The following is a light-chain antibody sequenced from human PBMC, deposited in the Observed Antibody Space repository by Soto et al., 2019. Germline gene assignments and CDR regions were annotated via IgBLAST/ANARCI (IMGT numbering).Light chain of an antibody. CDR2: GTS. CDR1: QSVTSSY. V-gene: IGKV3-20*01. Sequence: EIGLTQSPGTLSLSPGERATLSCRASQSVTSSYLAWYQQKPGQAPRLLIYGTSNRATGIPDRFSGSGSGTDFTLTISRLEPEDFAVYYCQQYGTSPSWTFGQGTKVDIK. J-gene: IGKJ1*01. CDR3: QQYGTSPSWT.